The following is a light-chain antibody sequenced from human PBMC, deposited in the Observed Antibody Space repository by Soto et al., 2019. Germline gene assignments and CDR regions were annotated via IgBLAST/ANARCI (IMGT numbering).Light chain of an antibody. CDR1: QSVRTY. V-gene: IGKV3-11*01. J-gene: IGKJ1*01. Sequence: EIVLTQSPATLSLSSGERATLSCRASQSVRTYLAWYQQTSGQAPRLLIYDASYRATGIPARFSGSGSRTEFTLTLSSLESEDFQVDFCQQYADRPRTFGQGTQVDIK. CDR3: QQYADRPRT. CDR2: DAS.